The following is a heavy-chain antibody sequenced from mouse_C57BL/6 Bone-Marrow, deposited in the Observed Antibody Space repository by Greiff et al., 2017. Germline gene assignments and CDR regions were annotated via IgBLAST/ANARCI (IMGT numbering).Heavy chain of an antibody. J-gene: IGHJ4*01. CDR1: GYSFTDYN. D-gene: IGHD1-1*01. CDR3: ARRDITTVDAMDY. V-gene: IGHV1-39*01. Sequence: EVQLVESGPELVKPGASVKLSCKASGYSFTDYNMNWVKQTNGKSLEWIGVINPNYGTTSYNQKFKGKATLTVAQSSSTAYMQLNSLTSEDSAVYYCARRDITTVDAMDYWGQGTSVTVSS. CDR2: INPNYGTT.